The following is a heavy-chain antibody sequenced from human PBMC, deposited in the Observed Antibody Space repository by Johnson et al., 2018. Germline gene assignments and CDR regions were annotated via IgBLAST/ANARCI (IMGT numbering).Heavy chain of an antibody. V-gene: IGHV3-30*04. Sequence: QVQLVESGGGVVQPGRSLRLSCAASGFTFSTYAMHWVRQAPGKGLEWVVVISSDGRNKYYGDSVKGRFTINRDNSKNTLYLQMNSLRPEDTAVYHCARDASQAQPRGAFDIWGQGTMVTVSS. D-gene: IGHD3-10*01. CDR2: ISSDGRNK. J-gene: IGHJ3*02. CDR1: GFTFSTYA. CDR3: ARDASQAQPRGAFDI.